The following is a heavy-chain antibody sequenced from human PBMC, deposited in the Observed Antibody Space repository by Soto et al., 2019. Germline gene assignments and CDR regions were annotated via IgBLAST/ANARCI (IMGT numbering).Heavy chain of an antibody. D-gene: IGHD3-3*01. V-gene: IGHV3-23*01. Sequence: GGSLRLSCAASGFTFSSYALSWVPHAPGKGVEWGSASSGSGGSTYYADSVKGRFTISRDNSKNTLYLQMNSLRAEDTAVYYCAKDITRGARYYDFWSGYYPNSQYFQHWGQGTLVTVSS. CDR3: AKDITRGARYYDFWSGYYPNSQYFQH. J-gene: IGHJ1*01. CDR2: SSGSGGST. CDR1: GFTFSSYA.